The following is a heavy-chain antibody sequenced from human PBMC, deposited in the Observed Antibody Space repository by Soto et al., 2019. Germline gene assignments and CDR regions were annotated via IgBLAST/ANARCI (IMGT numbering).Heavy chain of an antibody. CDR2: SKSKTDGGTT. CDR3: NVLGSDSSGAIVYY. J-gene: IGHJ4*02. V-gene: IGHV3-15*07. D-gene: IGHD3-22*01. CDR1: GFTFTNAW. Sequence: EVPLVESGGGLVNPGGSLRLSCAASGFTFTNAWMNWVRQAPGKGLEWVGRSKSKTDGGTTHYAAPVKGRFTISRDDSKKTLYLQMNSMKNEHSVVYSWNVLGSDSSGAIVYYWGQGNLVTVSS.